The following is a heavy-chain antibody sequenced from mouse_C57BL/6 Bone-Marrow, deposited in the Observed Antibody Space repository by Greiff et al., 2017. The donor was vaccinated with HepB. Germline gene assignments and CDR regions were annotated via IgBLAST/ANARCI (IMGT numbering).Heavy chain of an antibody. CDR2: ISYDGSN. CDR3: ARGMGTNYDYDGYYAMDY. Sequence: DVKLQESGPGLVKPSQSLSLTCSVPGYSIPSGYYWNWIRQFPGNKLEWMGYISYDGSNNYNPSLKNRISITRDTSKNQFFLKLNSVTTEDTATYYCARGMGTNYDYDGYYAMDYWGQGTSVTVSS. CDR1: GYSIPSGYY. J-gene: IGHJ4*01. V-gene: IGHV3-6*01. D-gene: IGHD2-4*01.